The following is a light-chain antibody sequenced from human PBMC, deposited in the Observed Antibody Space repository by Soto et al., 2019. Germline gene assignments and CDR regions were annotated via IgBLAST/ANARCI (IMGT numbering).Light chain of an antibody. V-gene: IGLV2-14*03. Sequence: QSVLTQPASVSGSPGQSITISCTGTSSDVGGYNSVSWYQQHPGKAPILMIYDVSYRPSGASNRFSGSKSGNTASLTISGLQAEDEADYYCSSYTSTSTLVFGPGTKVTVL. CDR3: SSYTSTSTLV. CDR1: SSDVGGYNS. J-gene: IGLJ1*01. CDR2: DVS.